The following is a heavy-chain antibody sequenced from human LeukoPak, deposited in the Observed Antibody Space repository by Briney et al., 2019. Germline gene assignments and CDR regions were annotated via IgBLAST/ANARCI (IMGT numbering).Heavy chain of an antibody. V-gene: IGHV4-59*01. CDR1: GGSISSYY. J-gene: IGHJ4*02. D-gene: IGHD6-13*01. CDR2: IYYSGST. Sequence: SETLSLTCTVSGGSISSYYWSWIRQPPGKGLEWIGYIYYSGSTNYNPSLKSRVTISVDTSKNQFSLKLSSVTAADTAVYYCARDLMGIAEFLHNFDYWGQGTLVTVSS. CDR3: ARDLMGIAEFLHNFDY.